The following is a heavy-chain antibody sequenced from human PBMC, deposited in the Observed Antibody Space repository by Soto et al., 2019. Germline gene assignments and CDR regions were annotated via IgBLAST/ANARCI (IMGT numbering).Heavy chain of an antibody. CDR2: ISAYNGNT. CDR1: GYTFTSYV. V-gene: IGHV1-18*01. CDR3: ARVVATVAGPYGMDV. J-gene: IGHJ6*02. D-gene: IGHD6-19*01. Sequence: QVQLVQSGAEVKKPGASVKVSCRASGYTFTSYVISWVRQAPAQGLEWTGWISAYNGNTNFAQKLQGRVTMTTDTSTSTAYMERRSLRSDDTAVYYCARVVATVAGPYGMDVWGQGTTVTVSS.